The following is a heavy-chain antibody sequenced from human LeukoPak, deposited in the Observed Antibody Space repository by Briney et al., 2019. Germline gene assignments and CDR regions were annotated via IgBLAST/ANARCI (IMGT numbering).Heavy chain of an antibody. Sequence: PSETLSLTCGVSGYSITSGYFWGWIRQPPGKGLEWIGSIYHSGTTYYNPPLRSRVTISVDTSKNQFSLKLSSVTAADTAVYYCARPPDSSDYGAAFDFWGQGTLVTVSS. J-gene: IGHJ4*02. CDR3: ARPPDSSDYGAAFDF. CDR1: GYSITSGYF. V-gene: IGHV4-38-2*01. CDR2: IYHSGTT. D-gene: IGHD4-17*01.